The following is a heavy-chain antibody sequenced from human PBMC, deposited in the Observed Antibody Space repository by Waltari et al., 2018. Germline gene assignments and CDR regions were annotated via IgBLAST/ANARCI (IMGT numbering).Heavy chain of an antibody. CDR3: ARSGYYYDTSAYHQASFFDS. Sequence: QVQLVQSGAEVKKPGSSVRVSCKTSGGTFSTYAFSWVRQAPGQGLEWMGGIIPKFATTNYAQKFQGRVTITADESTTTAYVDLRNLRSEDTAVYYCARSGYYYDTSAYHQASFFDSWGQGTQVTVSS. CDR1: GGTFSTYA. CDR2: IIPKFATT. V-gene: IGHV1-69*01. J-gene: IGHJ4*02. D-gene: IGHD3-22*01.